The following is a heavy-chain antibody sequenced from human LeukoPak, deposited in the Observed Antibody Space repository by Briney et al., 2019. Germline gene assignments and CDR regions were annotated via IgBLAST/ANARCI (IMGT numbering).Heavy chain of an antibody. CDR1: GGSISSYY. CDR3: ARETPCSGGSCYSDWFDP. J-gene: IGHJ5*02. V-gene: IGHV4-59*01. D-gene: IGHD2-15*01. CDR2: IYYSGST. Sequence: SETLPLTCTVSGGSISSYYWSWIRQPPGKGLEWIGYIYYSGSTNYNPSLKSRVTISVDTSKNQFSLKLSSVTAADTAVYYCARETPCSGGSCYSDWFDPWGQGTLVTVSS.